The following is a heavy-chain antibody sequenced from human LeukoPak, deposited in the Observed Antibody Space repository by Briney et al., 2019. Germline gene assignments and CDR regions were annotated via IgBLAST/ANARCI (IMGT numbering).Heavy chain of an antibody. D-gene: IGHD1-1*01. Sequence: SETPSLTCTVSGGSISSYYWSWIRQPPGKGLEWIAYIYYRGSTNYNPSLKSRVTISVDTSKNQFSLKLSSVTAAGTAVYYCARRTTGTGPFDYWGQGTLVTVSS. CDR2: IYYRGST. CDR1: GGSISSYY. CDR3: ARRTTGTGPFDY. J-gene: IGHJ4*02. V-gene: IGHV4-59*08.